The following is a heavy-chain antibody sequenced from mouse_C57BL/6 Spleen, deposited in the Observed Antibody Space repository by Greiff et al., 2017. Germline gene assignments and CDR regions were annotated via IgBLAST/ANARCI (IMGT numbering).Heavy chain of an antibody. CDR3: ARLPYYGNSYWYFDV. J-gene: IGHJ1*03. CDR2: IYPGSGST. Sequence: QVQLQQPGAELVKPGASVKMSCKASGYTFTSYWITWVKQRPGQGLEWIGDIYPGSGSTNYNEKFKSKATLAVDTSSSTAYMQLSSLTSEDSAVYYGARLPYYGNSYWYFDVWGIRTTVTVSS. D-gene: IGHD1-1*01. V-gene: IGHV1-55*01. CDR1: GYTFTSYW.